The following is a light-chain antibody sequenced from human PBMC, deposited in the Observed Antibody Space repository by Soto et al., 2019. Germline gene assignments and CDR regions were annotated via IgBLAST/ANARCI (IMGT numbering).Light chain of an antibody. J-gene: IGLJ1*01. V-gene: IGLV2-11*01. Sequence: QSALTQPRSVSGSPGQSVTIFCTGTNSDVGDYDYVSWYQHHAGKAPKLLVYDVTKRPSGIPDRFSGSKSGNTASLTISGLQADDEADYYCCSYADKYTYVFGTGTNVTVL. CDR2: DVT. CDR3: CSYADKYTYV. CDR1: NSDVGDYDY.